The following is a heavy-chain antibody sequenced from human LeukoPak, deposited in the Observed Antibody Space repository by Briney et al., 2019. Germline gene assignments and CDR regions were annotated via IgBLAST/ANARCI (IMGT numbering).Heavy chain of an antibody. CDR3: VKESRVVRGVIMDAFDM. CDR1: GFTFSSYA. V-gene: IGHV3-64D*06. D-gene: IGHD3-10*01. J-gene: IGHJ3*02. CDR2: ISINGGST. Sequence: GGSLRLSCSASGFTFSSYAMHWVRQAPGKGLEYVSGISINGGSTDYADSVKGRFTISRDNSKNTVYLQMSSLRAEDTAVYYCVKESRVVRGVIMDAFDMWGQGTMVTVSS.